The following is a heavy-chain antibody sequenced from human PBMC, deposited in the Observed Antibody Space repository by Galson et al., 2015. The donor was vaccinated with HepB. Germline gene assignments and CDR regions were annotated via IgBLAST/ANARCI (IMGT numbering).Heavy chain of an antibody. CDR2: IIPILGIA. J-gene: IGHJ4*02. CDR1: GGTFSSYT. V-gene: IGHV1-69*02. CDR3: AASFIAAAAPFDY. D-gene: IGHD6-13*01. Sequence: SVKVSCKASGGTFSSYTISWVRQAPGQGLEWMGRIIPILGIANYAQKFQGRVTITADKSTSTAYMELSSLRSEDTAVYYRAASFIAAAAPFDYWGQGTLVTVSS.